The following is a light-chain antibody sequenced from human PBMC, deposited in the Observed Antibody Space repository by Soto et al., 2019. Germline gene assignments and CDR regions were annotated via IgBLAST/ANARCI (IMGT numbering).Light chain of an antibody. CDR2: EVN. V-gene: IGLV2-8*01. CDR3: SSYAGDNKYVL. J-gene: IGLJ2*01. CDR1: SSDVGGYNY. Sequence: LTQPPSASGSPGQSVTISCTGTSSDVGGYNYVSWYQQHPGKAPKLMIYEVNKRPSGVPDRFSGSKSGNTASLTVSGLQAEDEADYYCSSYAGDNKYVLFGGGTQLTVL.